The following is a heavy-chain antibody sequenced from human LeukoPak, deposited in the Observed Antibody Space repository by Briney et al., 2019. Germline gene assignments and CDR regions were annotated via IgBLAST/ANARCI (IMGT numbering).Heavy chain of an antibody. CDR3: ARKPIDY. Sequence: GSLRLSCAVSGFTFSSYWMSWVRQAPGKGLEWVANIKEDGSEKYYVDSVKGRFTISRDNAKDSLYLQMNSLRAEDTAVYYCARKPIDYWGQGTLVTVSS. V-gene: IGHV3-7*01. J-gene: IGHJ4*02. CDR2: IKEDGSEK. CDR1: GFTFSSYW. D-gene: IGHD1-14*01.